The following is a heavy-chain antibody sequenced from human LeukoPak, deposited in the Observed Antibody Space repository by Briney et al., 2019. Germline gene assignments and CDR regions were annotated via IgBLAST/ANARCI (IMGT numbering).Heavy chain of an antibody. CDR1: GGTFSSYA. V-gene: IGHV1-46*01. D-gene: IGHD3-10*01. CDR3: ARDRRITMVRGVKSVMWFDP. Sequence: ASVKVSCKASGGTFSSYAISWVRQAPGQGLEWMGIINPSGGSTSYAQKFQGRVTMTRDTSTSTVYMELSSLRSEDTAVYYCARDRRITMVRGVKSVMWFDPWGQGTLVTVSS. CDR2: INPSGGST. J-gene: IGHJ5*02.